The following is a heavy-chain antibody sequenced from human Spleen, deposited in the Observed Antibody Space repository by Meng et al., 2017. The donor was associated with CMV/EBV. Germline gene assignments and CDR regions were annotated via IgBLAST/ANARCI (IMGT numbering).Heavy chain of an antibody. CDR2: ISGSGGST. CDR3: AKDRGDSSGRYFDY. V-gene: IGHV3-23*01. CDR1: GFTFSNYW. D-gene: IGHD6-19*01. Sequence: GESLKISCAASGFTFSNYWMTWVRQAPGKGLEWVSAISGSGGSTYYADSVKGRFTISRDNSRNTLYLQMNGLRPEDTAIYYCAKDRGDSSGRYFDYWGQGALVTVSS. J-gene: IGHJ4*02.